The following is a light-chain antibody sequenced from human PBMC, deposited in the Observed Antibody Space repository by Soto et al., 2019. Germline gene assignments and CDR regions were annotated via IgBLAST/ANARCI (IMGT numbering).Light chain of an antibody. CDR3: QQYGSSSIT. V-gene: IGKV3-20*01. CDR2: AAS. CDR1: QSIRSHY. J-gene: IGKJ5*01. Sequence: EIVLTQSPGTLSLSPGERATLSCRASQSIRSHYLAWYQQKPGQAPRLLIYAASRRATGIPDRFSGSGSGTEFTLSISRLEPADFAVYYCQQYGSSSITFGQGTRLEIK.